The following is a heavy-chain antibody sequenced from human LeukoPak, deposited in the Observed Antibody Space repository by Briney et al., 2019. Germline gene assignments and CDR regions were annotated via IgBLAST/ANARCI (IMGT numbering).Heavy chain of an antibody. D-gene: IGHD1-14*01. V-gene: IGHV3-48*03. CDR1: GFPFSSFE. CDR3: ARDFGIVDNRFDY. CDR2: ISSNGGTI. Sequence: PGGSLRLSCAASGFPFSSFEMNWVRQAPGQGLEWISYISSNGGTIYYADSVKGRFTISRDNAKNSLYLQMSSLRVEDTAVYYCARDFGIVDNRFDYWGQGALVTVSS. J-gene: IGHJ4*02.